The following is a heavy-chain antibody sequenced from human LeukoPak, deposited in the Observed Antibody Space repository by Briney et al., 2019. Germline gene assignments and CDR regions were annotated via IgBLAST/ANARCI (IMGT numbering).Heavy chain of an antibody. D-gene: IGHD1-14*01. Sequence: ASVKVSCKAPGFTFTRYDINWVRQASGQGLEWMGWMNPNNGNTGYAQKFQGRVTMTRDTYTSTAYMELRGLRPEDTAVYYCVRDAEGAGISVNFWFDPWGQGTLVTVSS. CDR2: MNPNNGNT. J-gene: IGHJ5*02. CDR3: VRDAEGAGISVNFWFDP. V-gene: IGHV1-8*01. CDR1: GFTFTRYD.